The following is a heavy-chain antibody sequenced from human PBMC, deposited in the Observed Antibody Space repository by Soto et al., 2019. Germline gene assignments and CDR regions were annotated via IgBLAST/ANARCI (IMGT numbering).Heavy chain of an antibody. CDR3: ARHGGFPYYYYGMDV. CDR2: IHPGDSDT. Sequence: GESLKISCKGSGYSFTSYWIGWVRQMPGKGLEWMGIIHPGDSDTRYSPSFQGQVTISADKSISTAYLQWSSLKASDTAMYYCARHGGFPYYYYGMDVWGQGTTVTVSS. V-gene: IGHV5-51*01. J-gene: IGHJ6*02. D-gene: IGHD3-16*01. CDR1: GYSFTSYW.